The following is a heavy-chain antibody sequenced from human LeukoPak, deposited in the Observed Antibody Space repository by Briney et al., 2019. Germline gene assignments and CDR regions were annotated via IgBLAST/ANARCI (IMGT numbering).Heavy chain of an antibody. CDR1: GFTFSRSW. J-gene: IGHJ6*02. D-gene: IGHD4-17*01. Sequence: GGSLRLSCVASGFTFSRSWMHWVRQVPGEGLVWVSRINNDGSDTSYADSVKGRFTISRDNSKNTLYLQMNSLRAEDTAVYYCARDLGGYGDSDYYYGMDVWGQGTTVTVSS. V-gene: IGHV3-74*01. CDR2: INNDGSDT. CDR3: ARDLGGYGDSDYYYGMDV.